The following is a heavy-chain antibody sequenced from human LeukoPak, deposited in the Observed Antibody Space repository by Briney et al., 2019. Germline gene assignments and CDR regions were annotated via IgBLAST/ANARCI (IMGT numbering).Heavy chain of an antibody. J-gene: IGHJ5*02. D-gene: IGHD2-8*01. CDR1: GGSISSSNYY. CDR3: ARVGGYCTNGVCYNWFDP. V-gene: IGHV4-39*07. Sequence: PSETLSLTCTVSGGSISSSNYYWGWIRQPPGKGLEWIGSFYYSGSTYYNPSLKSRVTISVDTSKNQFSLKLSSVTAADTAVYYCARVGGYCTNGVCYNWFDPWGQGTLVTVSS. CDR2: FYYSGST.